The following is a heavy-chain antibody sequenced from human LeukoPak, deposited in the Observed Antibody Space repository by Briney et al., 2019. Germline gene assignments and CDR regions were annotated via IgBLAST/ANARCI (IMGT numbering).Heavy chain of an antibody. V-gene: IGHV3-30*02. CDR3: AKDQRVGGPNPDAFDI. D-gene: IGHD1-26*01. Sequence: GGSLRLSCAASGFTFSSYSMNWVRQAPGKGLEWVTFIRYDGSDEYYADSVKGRFTISRDNSKNTLYLQMNSLRAEDTAVYYCAKDQRVGGPNPDAFDIWGQGTMVTVSS. J-gene: IGHJ3*02. CDR1: GFTFSSYS. CDR2: IRYDGSDE.